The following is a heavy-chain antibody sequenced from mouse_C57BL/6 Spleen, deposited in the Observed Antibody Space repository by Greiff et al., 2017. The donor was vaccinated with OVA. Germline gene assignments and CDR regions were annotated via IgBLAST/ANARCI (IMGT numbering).Heavy chain of an antibody. CDR2: IDPETGGT. V-gene: IGHV1-15*01. CDR3: TTYYGSRPFDV. D-gene: IGHD1-1*01. Sequence: LVESGAELVRPGASVTLSCKASGYTFTDYEMHWVKQTPVHGLEWIGAIDPETGGTAYNQKFKGKAILTADKSSSTAYMELRSLTSEDSAVYYCTTYYGSRPFDVWGTGTTVTVSS. CDR1: GYTFTDYE. J-gene: IGHJ1*03.